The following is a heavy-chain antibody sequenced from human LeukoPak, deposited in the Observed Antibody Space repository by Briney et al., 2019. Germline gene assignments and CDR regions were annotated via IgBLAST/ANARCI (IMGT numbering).Heavy chain of an antibody. CDR1: GFTVSSNY. J-gene: IGHJ4*02. CDR2: IYNSGNT. Sequence: GGSLRLSCAASGFTVSSNYMNWVRQAPGKGLEWVSVIYNSGNTYYADSVKGRFTISRDNSKNTLYLQMNSLRAEDTAVYYCARGYCSGGSCSKTPGYWGQGTLVTVSS. V-gene: IGHV3-53*01. CDR3: ARGYCSGGSCSKTPGY. D-gene: IGHD2-15*01.